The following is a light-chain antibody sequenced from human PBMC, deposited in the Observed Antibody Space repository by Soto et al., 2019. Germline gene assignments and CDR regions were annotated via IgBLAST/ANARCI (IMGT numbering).Light chain of an antibody. V-gene: IGKV3-15*01. CDR2: GAS. J-gene: IGKJ1*01. Sequence: VLSQSLGTVSLYTGERATLSCRASQSVNSNLAWYQQKLGQAPRVLIYGASTRATGIPARFSGSGSETEFILTICSLQSEDSATYYCQLYNTRPWTFGQGT. CDR3: QLYNTRPWT. CDR1: QSVNSN.